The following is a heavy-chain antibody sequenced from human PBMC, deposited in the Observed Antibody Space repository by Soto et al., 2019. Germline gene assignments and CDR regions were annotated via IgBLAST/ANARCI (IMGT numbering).Heavy chain of an antibody. CDR2: INHSGST. Sequence: QVQLQQWGAGLLKPSETLSLTCAVYGGSFSGYYWSWIRQPPGKGLEWIGEINHSGSTNYNPSLNSRVTISVDTSKNQFSLKLSSVTAADTAVYYCARSLLWFGFDYWGQGTLVTVSS. CDR1: GGSFSGYY. CDR3: ARSLLWFGFDY. V-gene: IGHV4-34*01. J-gene: IGHJ4*02. D-gene: IGHD3-10*01.